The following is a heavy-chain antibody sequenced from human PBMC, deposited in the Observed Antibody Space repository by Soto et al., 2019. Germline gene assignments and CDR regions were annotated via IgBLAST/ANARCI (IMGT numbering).Heavy chain of an antibody. CDR2: MYYTSNT. Sequence: QVQLQESGPGLVKPSETLSLTCTVSGGSFGTYYWSWIRQPPGKGLEWIGYMYYTSNTNYNPSLKSRVTISVDTSKNQYSLKLRSVTAADTAVYFCARYFDWPNAFDIWGQGTMVTVSS. CDR1: GGSFGTYY. D-gene: IGHD3-9*01. V-gene: IGHV4-59*01. CDR3: ARYFDWPNAFDI. J-gene: IGHJ3*02.